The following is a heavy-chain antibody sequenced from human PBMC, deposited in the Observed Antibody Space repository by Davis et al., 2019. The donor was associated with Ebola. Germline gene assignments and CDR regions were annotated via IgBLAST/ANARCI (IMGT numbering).Heavy chain of an antibody. CDR1: GYSFTSHW. Sequence: GGSLRLSCKGSGYSFTSHWIVWVRQMPGKGLEWMGIIYPDDSDTRYSPSFQGQVTISADKSISTAYLQWSSLKPSDSAMYYCARRGDFGFFFDYWGQGTQVTVSS. J-gene: IGHJ4*02. CDR3: ARRGDFGFFFDY. CDR2: IYPDDSDT. V-gene: IGHV5-51*01. D-gene: IGHD3-10*01.